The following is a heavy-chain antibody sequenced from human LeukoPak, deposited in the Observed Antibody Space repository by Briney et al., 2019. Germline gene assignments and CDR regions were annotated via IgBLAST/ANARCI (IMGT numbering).Heavy chain of an antibody. CDR3: ARRVGANAYYFDY. Sequence: GESLKISCKGSGYSFNTYWIGWVRQMPGKGLEWMGIIYPGDSDTKYSPSFQGQVTISADKSTSTAYLQWSSLKASDTAMYYCARRVGANAYYFDYWGQGTLVTVSS. D-gene: IGHD1-26*01. CDR2: IYPGDSDT. CDR1: GYSFNTYW. J-gene: IGHJ4*02. V-gene: IGHV5-51*01.